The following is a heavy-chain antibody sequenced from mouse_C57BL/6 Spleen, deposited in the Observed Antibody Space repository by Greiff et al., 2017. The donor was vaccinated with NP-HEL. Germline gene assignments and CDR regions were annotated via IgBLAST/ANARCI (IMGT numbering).Heavy chain of an antibody. CDR1: GYTFTSYW. V-gene: IGHV1-55*01. CDR2: IYPGSGST. J-gene: IGHJ2*01. Sequence: QVQLQQPGAELVKPGASVKMSCKASGYTFTSYWITWVKQRPGQGLEWIGDIYPGSGSTNYNEKFKSKVTLTVDTSSSTAYMQLSSLTSEDSAVYYCARWEAYSNFYYFDYWGQGTTLTVSS. CDR3: ARWEAYSNFYYFDY. D-gene: IGHD2-5*01.